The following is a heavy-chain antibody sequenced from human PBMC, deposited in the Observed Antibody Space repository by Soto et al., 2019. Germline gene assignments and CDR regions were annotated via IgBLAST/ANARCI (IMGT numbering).Heavy chain of an antibody. CDR3: ARENPELLYYYGMDV. J-gene: IGHJ6*02. CDR1: GFTFSSYW. Sequence: GGSLRLSCAASGFTFSSYWMHWVRQAPGKGLVWVSRINSDGSSTSYADSVKGRFTISRDNAKNTLYLQMNSLRAEDTAVYYCARENPELLYYYGMDVWGQGTTVTVS. CDR2: INSDGSST. V-gene: IGHV3-74*01. D-gene: IGHD1-26*01.